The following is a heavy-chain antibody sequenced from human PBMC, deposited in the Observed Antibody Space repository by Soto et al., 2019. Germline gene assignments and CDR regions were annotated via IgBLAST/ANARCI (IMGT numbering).Heavy chain of an antibody. Sequence: GESLKISCKGSGYSVTSYWISWVRQMPGKGLEWMGRIDPSDSYTNYSPSFQGHATISADKSISTAYLQWSSLKASDTAMYYCARPADIVATPQDGMDVWGQGTTVTVSS. CDR2: IDPSDSYT. V-gene: IGHV5-10-1*01. CDR1: GYSVTSYW. CDR3: ARPADIVATPQDGMDV. D-gene: IGHD5-12*01. J-gene: IGHJ6*02.